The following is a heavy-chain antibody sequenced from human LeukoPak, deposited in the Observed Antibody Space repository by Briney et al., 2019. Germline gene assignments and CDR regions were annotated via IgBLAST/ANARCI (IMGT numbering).Heavy chain of an antibody. Sequence: GGSLRLSCAASGFTFSSYGMHWVRQAPGKGLEWVAFIRYDGSNKYYADSVKGRFTISRDNSKNTLYLQMNSLRAEDTAVYYCAKLGALYDSDAFDIWGQGTMVTVSS. CDR3: AKLGALYDSDAFDI. V-gene: IGHV3-30*02. CDR2: IRYDGSNK. D-gene: IGHD3-3*01. J-gene: IGHJ3*02. CDR1: GFTFSSYG.